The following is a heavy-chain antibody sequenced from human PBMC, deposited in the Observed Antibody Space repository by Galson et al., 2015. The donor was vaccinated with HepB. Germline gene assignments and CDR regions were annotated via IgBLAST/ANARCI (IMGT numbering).Heavy chain of an antibody. CDR2: ITWDGDVT. D-gene: IGHD6-19*01. Sequence: SLRLSCAASGFTFHDFTMHWVRQRPGKSLEWVSLITWDGDVTYYANSVKGRFTILRDNKRDSLFLQMNSLRSDVTALYYCAKAGGWLGDYKLYGMDVWGQGTTVTVSS. J-gene: IGHJ6*02. CDR3: AKAGGWLGDYKLYGMDV. V-gene: IGHV3-43*01. CDR1: GFTFHDFT.